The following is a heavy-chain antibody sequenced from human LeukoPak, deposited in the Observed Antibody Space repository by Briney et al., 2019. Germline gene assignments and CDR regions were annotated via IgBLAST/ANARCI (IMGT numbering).Heavy chain of an antibody. CDR1: GYTFITYY. CDR3: AKGGRDYGDSSGTD. CDR2: INPSGGST. V-gene: IGHV1-46*01. Sequence: ASVKVSCKASGYTFITYYMHWVRQAPGQGLEWMGIINPSGGSTTYAQMFQGRVILTRDTSTRTVCMELYSLRSEDTAVYYCAKGGRDYGDSSGTDWGQGTLVTVSS. D-gene: IGHD4-23*01. J-gene: IGHJ4*02.